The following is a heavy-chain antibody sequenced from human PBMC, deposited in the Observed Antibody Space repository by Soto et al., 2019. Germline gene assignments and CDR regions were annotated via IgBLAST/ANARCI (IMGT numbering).Heavy chain of an antibody. Sequence: ASVKVSCKASGYTFTSYYMHWVRQASGQGLEWMGIINPSGGSTSYAQKFQGRVTMTRDTSTSTVYMELSSLRSEDTAVYYCARDRWDYLTVTYYFDYWGQGTLVTVSS. CDR1: GYTFTSYY. J-gene: IGHJ4*02. CDR3: ARDRWDYLTVTYYFDY. V-gene: IGHV1-46*01. D-gene: IGHD4-17*01. CDR2: INPSGGST.